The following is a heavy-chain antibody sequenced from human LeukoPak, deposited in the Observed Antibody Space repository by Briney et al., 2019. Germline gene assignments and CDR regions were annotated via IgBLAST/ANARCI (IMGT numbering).Heavy chain of an antibody. CDR1: GFTFDDYG. Sequence: GGSLRLSCAASGFTFDDYGMSWVRQAPGKGLEWVSGISWNGGSTGYADSVKGRFTISRDNAKNSLYLQMNSLRAEDTALYYCARGLTDYYDSSGNPYGYWGQGTLVTVSS. CDR3: ARGLTDYYDSSGNPYGY. V-gene: IGHV3-20*04. D-gene: IGHD3-22*01. J-gene: IGHJ4*02. CDR2: ISWNGGST.